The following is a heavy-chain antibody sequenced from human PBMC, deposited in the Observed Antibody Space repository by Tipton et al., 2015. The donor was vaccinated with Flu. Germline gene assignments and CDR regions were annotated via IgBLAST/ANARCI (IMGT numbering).Heavy chain of an antibody. CDR3: ARERRGGWPFYDAFDF. J-gene: IGHJ3*01. D-gene: IGHD6-19*01. Sequence: TLSLTCSVSSGSISSYYWSWIRQPAGKGLEWIGRVYIGGRTNYNPSLKSRVTMSVDLFKNQISLRLSSVTAADTAVYYCARERRGGWPFYDAFDFWGQGTMVTASS. CDR2: VYIGGRT. V-gene: IGHV4-4*07. CDR1: SGSISSYY.